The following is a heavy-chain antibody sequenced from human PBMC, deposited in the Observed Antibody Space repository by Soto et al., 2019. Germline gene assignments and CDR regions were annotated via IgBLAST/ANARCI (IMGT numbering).Heavy chain of an antibody. CDR1: GYSFTSYW. J-gene: IGHJ6*02. CDR3: ARRGDSYGKGYYGMDV. V-gene: IGHV5-51*01. CDR2: IYPGDSDT. D-gene: IGHD5-18*01. Sequence: GESLKISCKGSGYSFTSYWIGWVRQMPGKGLEWMGIIYPGDSDTRYSPSFQGQVTISADKSISTAYLQWSSLKASDTAMYYCARRGDSYGKGYYGMDVWGQGTTVTVAS.